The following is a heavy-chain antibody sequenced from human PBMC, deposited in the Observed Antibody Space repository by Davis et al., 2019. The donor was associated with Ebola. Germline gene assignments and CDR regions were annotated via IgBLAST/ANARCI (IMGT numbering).Heavy chain of an antibody. Sequence: GSLRLSCAVYGGSFSGYYWSWIRQPPGKGLEWVSAISGSGGSTYYADSVKGRFTISRDNSKNTLYLQMNSLRAEDTALYYCAKDTGLVGATPFDYWGQGTLVTVSS. D-gene: IGHD1-26*01. V-gene: IGHV3-23*01. J-gene: IGHJ4*02. CDR3: AKDTGLVGATPFDY. CDR2: ISGSGGST. CDR1: GGSFSGYY.